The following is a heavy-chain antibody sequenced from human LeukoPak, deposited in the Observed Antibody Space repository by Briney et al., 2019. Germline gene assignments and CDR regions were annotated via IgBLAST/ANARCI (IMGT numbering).Heavy chain of an antibody. CDR2: IKSKTDGGTT. CDR1: GFTFSNAW. CDR3: TTRKYSYGYMIDY. V-gene: IGHV3-15*01. J-gene: IGHJ4*02. Sequence: TGGSLRLSCAASGFTFSNAWMSWVRQAPGKGLEWVGRIKSKTDGGTTDYAAPVKGRFTISRDDSKNTLYLQMNSLKTEDTAVYYCTTRKYSYGYMIDYWGQGTLVTVSS. D-gene: IGHD5-18*01.